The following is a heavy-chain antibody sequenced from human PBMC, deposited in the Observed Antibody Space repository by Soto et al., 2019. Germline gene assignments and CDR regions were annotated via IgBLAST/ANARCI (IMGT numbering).Heavy chain of an antibody. CDR3: ARDVGYCISTSCPGYGMDV. D-gene: IGHD2-2*01. V-gene: IGHV1-69*12. CDR1: GGTFSSYA. CDR2: IIPIFGTA. Sequence: QVQLVQSGAEVKKPGSSVKVSCKASGGTFSSYAISWVRQSPGQGLEWMGGIIPIFGTANYAQKFQGRVTITADESTSTAYMELSSLRSEDTAVYYCARDVGYCISTSCPGYGMDVWGQGTTGTVSS. J-gene: IGHJ6*02.